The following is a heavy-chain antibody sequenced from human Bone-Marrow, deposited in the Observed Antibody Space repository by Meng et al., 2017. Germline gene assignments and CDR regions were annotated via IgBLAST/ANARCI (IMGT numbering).Heavy chain of an antibody. CDR2: IIPIFGTA. V-gene: IGHV1-69*01. Sequence: QVALVQAGSELKKPGASVKVSCKASGGTFSSYAISWVRQAPGQGLEWMGGIIPIFGTANYAQKFQGRVTITADESTSTAYMELSSLRSEDTAVYYCASLQPIVVVIGRKDYYFDYWGQGTLVTVSS. CDR3: ASLQPIVVVIGRKDYYFDY. D-gene: IGHD3-22*01. J-gene: IGHJ4*02. CDR1: GGTFSSYA.